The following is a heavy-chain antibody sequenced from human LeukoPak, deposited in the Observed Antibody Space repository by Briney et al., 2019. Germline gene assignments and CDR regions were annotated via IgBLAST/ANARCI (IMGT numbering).Heavy chain of an antibody. V-gene: IGHV4-34*01. CDR3: ARGGFIDFWSGYSPAYYYMDV. Sequence: SETLSLTCAVYGGSFSGYYWSWIRQPPGKGLEWIGEINHSGSTNYNPSLKSRVTISVDTSKNQFSPKLSSVTAADTAVYYCARGGFIDFWSGYSPAYYYMDVWGKGTTVTVSS. CDR2: INHSGST. D-gene: IGHD3-3*01. J-gene: IGHJ6*03. CDR1: GGSFSGYY.